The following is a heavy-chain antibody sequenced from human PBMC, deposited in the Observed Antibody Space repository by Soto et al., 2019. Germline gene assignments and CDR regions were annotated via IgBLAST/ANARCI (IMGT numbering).Heavy chain of an antibody. D-gene: IGHD3-16*01. CDR3: AREGGDGNNAFGH. CDR1: GYTFTTYY. CDR2: INPSGGST. V-gene: IGHV1-46*03. Sequence: QVPLVQSGAEVKKPGASLKDSCKASGYTFTTYYMHWVRRAPGQGLEWMGIINPSGGSTTYAQKFQDRVTMTRDTSSSTVYMELSSLRAEDTAVYYCAREGGDGNNAFGHWGQGTLVTVSS. J-gene: IGHJ4*02.